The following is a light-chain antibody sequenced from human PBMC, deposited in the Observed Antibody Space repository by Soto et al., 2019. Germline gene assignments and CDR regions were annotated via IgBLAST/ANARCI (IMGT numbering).Light chain of an antibody. CDR2: DNN. V-gene: IGLV1-40*01. Sequence: QSVLTQPPSVSGAPGQRVSISCTGGRSNIGAGYDVQWYQQFPGRAPKLLIFDNNDRPSGVPDRFSGSVSGNTASLTVSGLQAEDEAEYFCCSSAPESTYVFGTGTKLTVL. J-gene: IGLJ1*01. CDR3: CSSAPESTYV. CDR1: RSNIGAGYD.